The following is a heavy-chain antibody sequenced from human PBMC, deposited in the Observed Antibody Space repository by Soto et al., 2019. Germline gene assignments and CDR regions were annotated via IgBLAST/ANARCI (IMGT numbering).Heavy chain of an antibody. J-gene: IGHJ4*02. CDR3: AGWLRAV. CDR2: ISYDGSNK. V-gene: IGHV3-30-3*01. D-gene: IGHD5-12*01. CDR1: GFTFSSYA. Sequence: QVQLVESGGGVVQPGRSLRLSCAASGFTFSSYAMHWVRQAPGKGLVWVAVISYDGSNKYYADSVKGRFTISRDNSKNTLYLQMNSLRAEDTAVYYCAGWLRAVWGQVPLVTVSS.